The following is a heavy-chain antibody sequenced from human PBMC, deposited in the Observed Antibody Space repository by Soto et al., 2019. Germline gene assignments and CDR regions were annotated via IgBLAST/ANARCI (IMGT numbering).Heavy chain of an antibody. CDR3: ARATRYFGSFDY. CDR2: IYTGGSA. D-gene: IGHD2-2*01. J-gene: IGHJ4*02. V-gene: IGHV3-53*01. Sequence: LRLSCAASGFTISNSYMTWVRQAPGKGLEWVSVIYTGGSAYYADSVKGRSTISRDASKNTLYLQVNSLRAEDTAVYYCARATRYFGSFDYWGQGILVTVSS. CDR1: GFTISNSY.